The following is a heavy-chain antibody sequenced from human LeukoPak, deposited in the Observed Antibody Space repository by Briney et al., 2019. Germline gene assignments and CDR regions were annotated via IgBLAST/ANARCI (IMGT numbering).Heavy chain of an antibody. CDR2: TSSSDAGT. CDR3: AGSDYVPGFDY. Sequence: GGSLRLSSAASGFALSSYAMSWVRQAPGKGLEWVSATSSSDAGTYHAESVRGRFTISRDNSKNTLYLQMNSLRAEDTAVYYCAGSDYVPGFDYWGQGTLVTVSS. V-gene: IGHV3-23*01. CDR1: GFALSSYA. J-gene: IGHJ4*02. D-gene: IGHD4-17*01.